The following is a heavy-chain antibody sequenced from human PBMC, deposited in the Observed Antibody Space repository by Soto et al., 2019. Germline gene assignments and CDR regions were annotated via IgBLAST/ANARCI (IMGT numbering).Heavy chain of an antibody. CDR1: GYTFTSYG. CDR2: ISAYNGNT. V-gene: IGHV1-18*01. J-gene: IGHJ4*02. D-gene: IGHD6-13*01. Sequence: ASVKVSCKASGYTFTSYGISWVRQAPGQGLEWMGWISAYNGNTNYAQKLQGRLTISKDTSKNQVVLTMTNMDPVDTATYYCARINPSGYSSSWSIDYWGQGTLVTVS. CDR3: ARINPSGYSSSWSIDY.